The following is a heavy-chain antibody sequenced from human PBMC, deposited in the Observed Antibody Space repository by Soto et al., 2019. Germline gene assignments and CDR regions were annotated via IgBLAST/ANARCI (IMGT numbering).Heavy chain of an antibody. CDR1: GFTVSSNY. Sequence: GGSLRLSYAASGFTVSSNYMSWVRQAPGKGLEWVSVIYSGGSTYYADSVKGRFTISRDNSKNTLYLQMNSLRAEDTAVYYCARSSAPGLFDPWGQGTLVTVSS. D-gene: IGHD1-1*01. CDR2: IYSGGST. CDR3: ARSSAPGLFDP. V-gene: IGHV3-66*01. J-gene: IGHJ5*02.